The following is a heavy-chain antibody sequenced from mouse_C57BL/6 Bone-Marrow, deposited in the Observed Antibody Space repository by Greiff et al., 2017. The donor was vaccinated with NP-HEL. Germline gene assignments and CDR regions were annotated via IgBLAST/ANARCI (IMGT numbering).Heavy chain of an antibody. CDR2: INPSTGGT. CDR1: GYSFTGYY. Sequence: EVKLQESGPELVKPGASVKISCKASGYSFTGYYMNWVKQSPEKSLEWIGEINPSTGGTTYNQKFKAKATLTVDKSSSTAYMQLKSLTSEDSAVYYCARFLTTVKGDYWGQGTSVTVSS. CDR3: ARFLTTVKGDY. D-gene: IGHD1-2*01. J-gene: IGHJ4*01. V-gene: IGHV1-42*01.